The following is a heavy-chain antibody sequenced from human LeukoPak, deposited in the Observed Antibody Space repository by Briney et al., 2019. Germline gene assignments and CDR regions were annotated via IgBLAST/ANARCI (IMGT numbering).Heavy chain of an antibody. J-gene: IGHJ4*02. CDR3: AREVEEMATILD. Sequence: PSETLSLTCTVSGGSISSHYWSWIRQPPGKGLEWIGYIYYSGSTNYNPSLKSRVTISVDTSKNQFSLELSSVTAADTAVYYCAREVEEMATILDWGQGTLVTVSS. CDR2: IYYSGST. V-gene: IGHV4-59*11. D-gene: IGHD5-24*01. CDR1: GGSISSHY.